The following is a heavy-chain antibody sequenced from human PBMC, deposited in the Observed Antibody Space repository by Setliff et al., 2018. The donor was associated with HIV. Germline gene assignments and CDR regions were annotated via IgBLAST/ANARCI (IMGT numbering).Heavy chain of an antibody. CDR2: VGAVGGPT. V-gene: IGHV3-23*01. D-gene: IGHD4-17*01. CDR3: ARAPLGDYLRYYYYYMDV. J-gene: IGHJ6*03. Sequence: GGSLRLSCAASGFTFSTYAMGWVRQAPGKGLEWVSTVGAVGGPTHYAESVKGRFTISRDNSKNTLYLQMNSLRAEDTAVYYCARAPLGDYLRYYYYYMDVWGKGTTVTVSS. CDR1: GFTFSTYA.